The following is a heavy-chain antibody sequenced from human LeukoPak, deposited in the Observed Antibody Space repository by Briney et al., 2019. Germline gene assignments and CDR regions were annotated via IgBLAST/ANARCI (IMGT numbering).Heavy chain of an antibody. J-gene: IGHJ6*03. CDR2: IKQDGSEK. D-gene: IGHD3-10*02. V-gene: IGHV3-7*01. CDR1: EFTFFTYW. CDR3: ARAGRKSRGVDLVRKKETGYYYYMDV. Sequence: PGGSLRLSCAASEFTFFTYWMSWVRQAPGKGLEWVANIKQDGSEKYYVDSVKGRFTISRDNAKNSLYLQVNSLRAEDTAVYYCARAGRKSRGVDLVRKKETGYYYYMDVWGKGTTVTVSS.